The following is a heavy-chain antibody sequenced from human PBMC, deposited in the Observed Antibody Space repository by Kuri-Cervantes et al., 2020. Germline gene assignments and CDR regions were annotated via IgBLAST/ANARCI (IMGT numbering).Heavy chain of an antibody. V-gene: IGHV1-8*02. CDR1: GYTFTSYD. D-gene: IGHD6-13*01. J-gene: IGHJ4*02. CDR2: MNPNSGNT. Sequence: ASVKVSCKASGYTFTSYDINWVRQATGQGLEWMGWMNPNSGNTGYAQKFQGRVTMTRNTSISTAYMELSSLRSEDTAVYYCARPLPGIAAAGIDYWGQGTLVTVSS. CDR3: ARPLPGIAAAGIDY.